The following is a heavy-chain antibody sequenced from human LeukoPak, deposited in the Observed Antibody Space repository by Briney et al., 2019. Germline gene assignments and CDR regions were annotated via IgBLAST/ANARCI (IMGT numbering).Heavy chain of an antibody. CDR1: GFTFSSYA. CDR2: ISGSGDGT. D-gene: IGHD6-19*01. Sequence: GGSLRLSCAASGFTFSSYAMSWVRQTPGKGLEWVSIISGSGDGTYYADSVKGRFTISRDNSKNTLFLQMNSLRAEDTAKYYCAKRSRDSSGWFDHWGQGTLVTVSS. J-gene: IGHJ5*02. V-gene: IGHV3-23*01. CDR3: AKRSRDSSGWFDH.